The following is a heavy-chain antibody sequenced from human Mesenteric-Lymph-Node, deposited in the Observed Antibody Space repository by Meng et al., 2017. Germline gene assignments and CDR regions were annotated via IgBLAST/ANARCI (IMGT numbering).Heavy chain of an antibody. CDR3: AKGGLFQNWFDP. CDR2: TYYRSKWYN. CDR1: GDSVSSNSAA. Sequence: SQTLSLTCAISGDSVSSNSAAWNWIRQSPSRGLEWLGRTYYRSKWYNDYAVSVKSRITVNPDTSKNQFSLQLNSVTLEDTAVYYCAKGGLFQNWFDPWGQGTLVTVSS. V-gene: IGHV6-1*01. J-gene: IGHJ5*02. D-gene: IGHD2/OR15-2a*01.